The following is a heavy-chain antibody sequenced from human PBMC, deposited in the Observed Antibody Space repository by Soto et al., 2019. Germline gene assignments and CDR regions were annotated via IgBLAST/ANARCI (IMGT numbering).Heavy chain of an antibody. CDR2: IYHSGST. CDR1: RGSISSGGYS. CDR3: ARVPDV. Sequence: QLQLQESGSGLVKPSQTLSLTCAVSRGSISSGGYSWTWIRQPPGKGLEWIGYIYHSGSTYYNPSLQSRVTISVARSKTQFSLKLSSVTAPDTAVYYCARVPDVWGQRTTVTVSS. V-gene: IGHV4-30-2*01. J-gene: IGHJ6*02.